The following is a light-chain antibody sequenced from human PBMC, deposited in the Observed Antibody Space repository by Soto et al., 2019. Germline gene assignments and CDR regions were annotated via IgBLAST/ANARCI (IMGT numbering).Light chain of an antibody. V-gene: IGLV2-14*01. J-gene: IGLJ1*01. CDR2: DVN. CDR3: SSYTGSSNNHV. CDR1: SRDVGGYNY. Sequence: QSVLTQPASVSGSPGQSITISCTGTSRDVGGYNYVSWYQQHPGKAPKLMIYDVNNRPSGVSNRFSGSKSGNTASLTISGLQAEDEADYSCSSYTGSSNNHVFGTGTKVTVL.